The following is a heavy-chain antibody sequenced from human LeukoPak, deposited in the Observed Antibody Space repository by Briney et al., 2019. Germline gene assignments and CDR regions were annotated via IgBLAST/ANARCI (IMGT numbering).Heavy chain of an antibody. D-gene: IGHD6-19*01. V-gene: IGHV1-18*01. Sequence: GASVKVSCKASGYTFTNFGISWVRQAPGQGLEWMGWITPYNGNTNYAQKLQGRVTLTTDTSTSTAYMELRSLRSDDTAVYYCARDQVAVAGNPPYYFDYWGQGTLVTVSS. CDR2: ITPYNGNT. CDR1: GYTFTNFG. CDR3: ARDQVAVAGNPPYYFDY. J-gene: IGHJ4*02.